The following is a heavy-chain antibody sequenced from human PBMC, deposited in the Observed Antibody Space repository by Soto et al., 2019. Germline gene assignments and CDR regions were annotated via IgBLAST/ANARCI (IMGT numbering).Heavy chain of an antibody. CDR1: GGSITSARFF. V-gene: IGHV4-39*01. Sequence: QAQIEESGPGLVKPAETLSLTCSVSGGSITSARFFWGWFRQPPGRGLEWIGSFSFRGDNFYNPSRKTRGSLSVDTLKNRISLIVTSAAAADTAVNYVASRVATVAWWDWFDARGQGTLVFVSS. D-gene: IGHD5-12*01. J-gene: IGHJ5*02. CDR2: FSFRGDN. CDR3: ASRVATVAWWDWFDA.